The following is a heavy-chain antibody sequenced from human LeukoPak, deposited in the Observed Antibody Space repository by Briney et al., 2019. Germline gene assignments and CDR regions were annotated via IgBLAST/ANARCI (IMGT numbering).Heavy chain of an antibody. D-gene: IGHD2-21*01. V-gene: IGHV1-2*02. CDR1: GYTFSGYY. J-gene: IGHJ4*02. Sequence: GASVKLSCKASGYTFSGYYVHWVRQAPGQGLEWVGWIKPKSGGTNYAQKFQGRVTMTRDTSISTAYMELSRLRYDDSAVYYCAYSSSGSYFDYWGQGTLVTASS. CDR2: IKPKSGGT. CDR3: AYSSSGSYFDY.